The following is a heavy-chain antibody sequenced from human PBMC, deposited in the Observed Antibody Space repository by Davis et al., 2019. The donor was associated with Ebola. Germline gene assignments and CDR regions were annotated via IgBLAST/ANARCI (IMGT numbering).Heavy chain of an antibody. CDR2: INHSGST. Sequence: SETLSLTCAVYGGSFSGYYWSWIRQPPGKGLEWIGEINHSGSTNYNPSLKSRVTISVDASKNQFSLKLSSVTAADTAVYYCARDGRDFWSGYYDYYYGMDVWGQGTTVTVSS. CDR1: GGSFSGYY. CDR3: ARDGRDFWSGYYDYYYGMDV. D-gene: IGHD3-3*01. J-gene: IGHJ6*02. V-gene: IGHV4-34*01.